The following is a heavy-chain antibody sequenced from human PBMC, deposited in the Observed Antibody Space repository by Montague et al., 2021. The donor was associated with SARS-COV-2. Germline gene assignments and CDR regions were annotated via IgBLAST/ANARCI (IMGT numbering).Heavy chain of an antibody. V-gene: IGHV4-59*08. Sequence: SETLSLTCTVSGGSISSSYWIWIRQPPGKGLEWIGYIYYSGSTSYNPSLKSRVTMSVDTSKNQFSLKLSSVTAADTAVYYCARSSGSYSTFDFWGQGTLVTVSS. CDR3: ARSSGSYSTFDF. CDR1: GGSISSSY. J-gene: IGHJ4*02. D-gene: IGHD3-10*01. CDR2: IYYSGST.